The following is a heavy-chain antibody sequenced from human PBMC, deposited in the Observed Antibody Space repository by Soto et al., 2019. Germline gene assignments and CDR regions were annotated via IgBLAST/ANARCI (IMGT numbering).Heavy chain of an antibody. CDR2: INEDGSER. CDR1: GFTFTSHY. Sequence: RRLSCAASGFTFTSHYMSWVRQAQGKGLEWVANINEDGSERYYVDSVKGRFTVSRDNAKNSLYLQMNSLRAEDTAIYYCAKWGGGGSDYWGQGSLVTVSS. V-gene: IGHV3-7*01. CDR3: AKWGGGGSDY. D-gene: IGHD1-26*01. J-gene: IGHJ4*02.